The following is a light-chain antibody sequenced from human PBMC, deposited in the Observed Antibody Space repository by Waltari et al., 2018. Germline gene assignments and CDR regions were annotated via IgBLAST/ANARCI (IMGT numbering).Light chain of an antibody. J-gene: IGLJ3*02. V-gene: IGLV2-11*01. Sequence: QSALTQPRSVSGSPGQSVTISCTGTSSDAGGYNYVSWYQQHPGKAPKLMIYDVSKRPSGVPDRFSGSKSGNTASLTISGLQAEDEAEYYCCSYAGSRWVFGGGTKLTVL. CDR3: CSYAGSRWV. CDR2: DVS. CDR1: SSDAGGYNY.